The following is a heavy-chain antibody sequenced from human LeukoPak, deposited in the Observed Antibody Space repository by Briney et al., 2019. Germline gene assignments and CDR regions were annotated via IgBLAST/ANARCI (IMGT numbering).Heavy chain of an antibody. CDR1: GLTVSSNS. CDR3: ARRAGAYSHPYDY. CDR2: IYSDNT. Sequence: GGSLRLSCAASGLTVSSNSMSWVRQAPGKGLEWVSFIYSDNTHYSDSVKGRFTISRDNSKNTLYLQMNSLRAEDTAVYYCARRAGAYSHPYDYWGQGTLVTVSS. V-gene: IGHV3-53*01. D-gene: IGHD4/OR15-4a*01. J-gene: IGHJ4*02.